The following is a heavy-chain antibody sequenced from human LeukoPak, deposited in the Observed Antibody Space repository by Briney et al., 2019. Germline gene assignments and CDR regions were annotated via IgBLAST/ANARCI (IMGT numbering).Heavy chain of an antibody. CDR2: VSPPGGGT. V-gene: IGHV3-23*01. CDR1: GFTFSIHG. CDR3: ARDLAWGAFDY. D-gene: IGHD7-27*01. J-gene: IGHJ4*02. Sequence: PGGSLRLSCAASGFTFSIHGMNWVRQAPGKGLEWLSGVSPPGGGTYYADSVKGRFTISRDDSKNTLSLQMNSLRVEDTAVYYCARDLAWGAFDYWGQGTLVTVSS.